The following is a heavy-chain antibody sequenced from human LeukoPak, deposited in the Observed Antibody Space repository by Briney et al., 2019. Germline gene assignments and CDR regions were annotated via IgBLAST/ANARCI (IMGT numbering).Heavy chain of an antibody. J-gene: IGHJ4*02. CDR3: ARGSRTIFGSIYFDS. D-gene: IGHD3-3*01. CDR2: LHYTGST. V-gene: IGHV4-59*01. Sequence: SETLSLTCTVSGGSISNYYWNWIRQPPGKGLEWIGYLHYTGSTTYNPSLKSRVTISVDMSKNQFSLNLSSVTAGDTAVYYCARGSRTIFGSIYFDSWGEGILVTVSP. CDR1: GGSISNYY.